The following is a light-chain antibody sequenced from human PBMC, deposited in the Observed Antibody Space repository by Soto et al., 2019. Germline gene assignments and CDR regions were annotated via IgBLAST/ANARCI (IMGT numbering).Light chain of an antibody. CDR1: QSVIRN. Sequence: MTQFQATLSVSPGERATHACSASQSVIRNLVWYQQKPGQSPRLLIYAASTRATGIPARFSGSGSGTEFTLTIRSLQSEDYALYYCQQCNEWPLTFGGGTQVEI. CDR3: QQCNEWPLT. CDR2: AAS. J-gene: IGKJ4*01. V-gene: IGKV3-15*01.